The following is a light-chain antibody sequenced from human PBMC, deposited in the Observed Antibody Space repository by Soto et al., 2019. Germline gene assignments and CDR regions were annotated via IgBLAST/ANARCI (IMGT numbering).Light chain of an antibody. Sequence: EIVMTQSPATLSVSPGERATLSCMAGQNVRSNLAWYQQKPGQTPRLLIYGASTRATGIPGRFSGSGSGTEFTLTISNVQSEDFAVYYCQQYNNWPPWTFGQGTKVENK. CDR3: QQYNNWPPWT. J-gene: IGKJ2*02. V-gene: IGKV3-15*01. CDR1: QNVRSN. CDR2: GAS.